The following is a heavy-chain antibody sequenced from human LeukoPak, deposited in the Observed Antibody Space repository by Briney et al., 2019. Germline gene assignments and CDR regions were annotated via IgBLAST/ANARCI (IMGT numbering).Heavy chain of an antibody. V-gene: IGHV3-30*04. CDR1: GLTFSSYA. D-gene: IGHD2-15*01. J-gene: IGHJ4*02. CDR2: ITYDGSNK. CDR3: ARGYCSGGSCLYYFDY. Sequence: GKSLRLSCAASGLTFSSYAMHWVRQAPGKGLEWVAVITYDGSNKYYADSVKGRFTIFRDNSKNTLYLQMNSLRAEDTAVYYCARGYCSGGSCLYYFDYWGQGTLVTVSS.